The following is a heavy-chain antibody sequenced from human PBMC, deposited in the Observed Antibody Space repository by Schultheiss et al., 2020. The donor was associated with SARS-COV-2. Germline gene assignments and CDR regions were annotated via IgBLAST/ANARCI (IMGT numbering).Heavy chain of an antibody. D-gene: IGHD3-16*01. V-gene: IGHV4-34*01. CDR3: ARLRGHYDSGKYYYYYYYMDV. CDR1: GGSISSYY. J-gene: IGHJ6*03. Sequence: SETLSLTCTVSGGSISSYYWSWIRQPPGKGLEWIGEINHSGSTNYNPSLKSRVTISVDTSKNQFSLKLSSVTAADTAVYYCARLRGHYDSGKYYYYYYYMDVWGKGTTVTVSS. CDR2: INHSGST.